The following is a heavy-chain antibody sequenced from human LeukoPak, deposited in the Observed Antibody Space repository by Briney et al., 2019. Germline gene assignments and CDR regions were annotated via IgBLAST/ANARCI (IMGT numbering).Heavy chain of an antibody. Sequence: PSETLSLTCAVSGDSISSSIWWSWVLQPPGKGLEWIVEIHHSGSSGSTNYNPSLRSRVTVSVDKSKNQFSLKLSSVTAADTAVYYCARARFYYDSSGDWFDPWGQGTLVTVSS. CDR3: ARARFYYDSSGDWFDP. D-gene: IGHD3-22*01. J-gene: IGHJ5*02. CDR1: GDSISSSIW. V-gene: IGHV4-4*02. CDR2: IHHSGSSGST.